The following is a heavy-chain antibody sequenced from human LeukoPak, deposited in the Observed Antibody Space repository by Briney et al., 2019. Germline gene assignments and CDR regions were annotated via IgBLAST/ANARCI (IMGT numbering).Heavy chain of an antibody. Sequence: SETLSLTCTVSGGSISSYYWSWIRQPPGKGLEWIGYIYYSGSTNYNPSLKSRVTISVDTSKNQFSLKLSPVTAADTAVYYCARVVGSGWYELDYWGQGTLVTVSS. D-gene: IGHD6-19*01. CDR2: IYYSGST. J-gene: IGHJ4*02. CDR1: GGSISSYY. V-gene: IGHV4-59*01. CDR3: ARVVGSGWYELDY.